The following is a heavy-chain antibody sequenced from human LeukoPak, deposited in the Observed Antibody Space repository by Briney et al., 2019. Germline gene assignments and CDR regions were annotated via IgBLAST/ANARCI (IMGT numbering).Heavy chain of an antibody. J-gene: IGHJ2*01. CDR2: INPNSGGT. D-gene: IGHD3-9*01. Sequence: ASVKVSCKASGYTFTSYYMHWVRQAPGQGLEWMGWINPNSGGTNYAQKFQGRVTMTRDTSISTAYMELSRLRSDDTAVYYCARDHDYDILTGYSNWYFDLWGRGTLVTVSS. V-gene: IGHV1-2*02. CDR1: GYTFTSYY. CDR3: ARDHDYDILTGYSNWYFDL.